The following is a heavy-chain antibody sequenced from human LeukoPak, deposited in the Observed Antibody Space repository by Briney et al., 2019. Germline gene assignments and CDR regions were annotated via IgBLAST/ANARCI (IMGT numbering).Heavy chain of an antibody. CDR1: GFTVSSIY. D-gene: IGHD2-2*01. Sequence: PGESLRLSCAASGFTVSSIYMNWVRQAPAQGPEWISYISSHGTTIDYADSVKGRFTISRDSAKDSLYLQMNSLRADETAIYYCARVSASCEDYWGQGTLVTVSS. V-gene: IGHV3-48*03. CDR2: ISSHGTTI. J-gene: IGHJ4*02. CDR3: ARVSASCEDY.